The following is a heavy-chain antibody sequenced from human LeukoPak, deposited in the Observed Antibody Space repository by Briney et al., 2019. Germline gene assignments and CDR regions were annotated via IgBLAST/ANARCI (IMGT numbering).Heavy chain of an antibody. CDR3: ARDGAARRHFDY. Sequence: GGSLRLSCAASGFTFSSYSMNWVRQAPGKGLEWVSSIISCSSYIYYADSVKGRFTISRDNAKNSLYLQMNSLRAEDTAVYYCARDGAARRHFDYWGQGTLVTVSS. D-gene: IGHD6-6*01. V-gene: IGHV3-21*01. J-gene: IGHJ4*02. CDR1: GFTFSSYS. CDR2: IISCSSYI.